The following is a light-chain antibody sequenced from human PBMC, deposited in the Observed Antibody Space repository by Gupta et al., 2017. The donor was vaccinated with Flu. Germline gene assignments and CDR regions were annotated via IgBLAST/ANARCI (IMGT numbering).Light chain of an antibody. CDR2: EVS. Sequence: QSALTQPASVSGSPGQSITISCTGTSSDVGTYNYVAWYQQQPGKAPKLLIYEVSNRPSGISNRFSASKSGNTASLTISGLQAEDEGDYYCSSHASSSNIIFGGGTKLTVL. V-gene: IGLV2-14*01. CDR1: SSDVGTYNY. J-gene: IGLJ2*01. CDR3: SSHASSSNII.